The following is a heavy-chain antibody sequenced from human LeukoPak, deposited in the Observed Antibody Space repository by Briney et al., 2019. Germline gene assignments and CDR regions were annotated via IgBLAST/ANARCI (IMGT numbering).Heavy chain of an antibody. J-gene: IGHJ3*02. V-gene: IGHV4-61*08. CDR2: IFYSGST. CDR1: GDSISSGDYY. CDR3: ARVGTNFIRYFDWSYHAFDI. D-gene: IGHD3-9*01. Sequence: SETLSLTCTVSGDSISSGDYYWSWIRQPPGKGLEWIGYIFYSGSTNYNPSLESRVTISVDTSKNQFSLKLSSVTAADTAVYYRARVGTNFIRYFDWSYHAFDIWGQGTMVTVSS.